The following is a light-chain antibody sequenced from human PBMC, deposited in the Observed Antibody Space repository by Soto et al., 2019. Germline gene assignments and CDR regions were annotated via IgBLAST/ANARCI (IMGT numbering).Light chain of an antibody. CDR2: GAS. V-gene: IGKV3-20*01. CDR3: QQYGSSIWT. Sequence: EIVFTQSPGTLSLSPGERATLSCRASQSVFSSYLAWYQKKPGQAPRLLIYGASSRETGIPDRFSGSGSGTEFTLTISSLEPEDFAVYYCQQYGSSIWTFGQGTKVDIK. J-gene: IGKJ1*01. CDR1: QSVFSSY.